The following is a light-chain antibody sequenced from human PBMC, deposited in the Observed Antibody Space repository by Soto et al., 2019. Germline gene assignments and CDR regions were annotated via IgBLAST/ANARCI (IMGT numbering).Light chain of an antibody. J-gene: IGKJ1*01. CDR2: GAS. Sequence: EIVMTQSPATLSVSPGETVTLSCRASQRVSTNLAWYQQKPGQAHRLLIYGASTRATGIPARFSGGVSGTECTRTITSLQSEDFALYYCQQYDNWKTFGQGTSVDLK. CDR3: QQYDNWKT. CDR1: QRVSTN. V-gene: IGKV3-15*01.